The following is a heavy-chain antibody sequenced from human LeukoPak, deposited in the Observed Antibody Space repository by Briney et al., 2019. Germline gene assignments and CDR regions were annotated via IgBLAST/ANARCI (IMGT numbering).Heavy chain of an antibody. Sequence: ESLKISSKGSGYSFTSYWIGWVRQMPRKGLEWMGIIYPGDSDTRYSPSFQGQVTISADKPISTPYLQGSSLKASDTAMYYCARRQEWRSAFDIWGQGTMVTVSS. CDR2: IYPGDSDT. D-gene: IGHD3-3*01. J-gene: IGHJ3*02. V-gene: IGHV5-51*04. CDR3: ARRQEWRSAFDI. CDR1: GYSFTSYW.